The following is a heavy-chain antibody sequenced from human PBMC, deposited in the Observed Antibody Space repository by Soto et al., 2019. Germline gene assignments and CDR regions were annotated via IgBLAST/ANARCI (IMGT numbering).Heavy chain of an antibody. J-gene: IGHJ2*01. V-gene: IGHV4-31*03. CDR1: GDSISSGHYF. CDR3: ARDRYFDL. Sequence: QVQLQESGPGLVKPSQTLSLTCTVSGDSISSGHYFWSWIRQLPGKGLEWIGNIFYNGSTYYNPSLKSRITISRDTSKSQFSLKVSSVTAADTAVYFCARDRYFDLWGRGTLVTVSS. CDR2: IFYNGST.